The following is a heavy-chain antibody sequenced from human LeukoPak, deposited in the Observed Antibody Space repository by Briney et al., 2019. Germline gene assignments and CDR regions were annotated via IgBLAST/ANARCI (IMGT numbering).Heavy chain of an antibody. V-gene: IGHV4-34*01. CDR1: GGSFSGYY. D-gene: IGHD3-10*01. Sequence: SETLSLTCAVYGGSFSGYYWSWIRQPPGKGLEWIGEINHSGSTNYNPSLKSRVTISVDTSKNQFSLKLSSVTAADTAVYYCAGKRDYYGFWGYYYYMDVWGKGTTVTVSS. CDR3: AGKRDYYGFWGYYYYMDV. CDR2: INHSGST. J-gene: IGHJ6*03.